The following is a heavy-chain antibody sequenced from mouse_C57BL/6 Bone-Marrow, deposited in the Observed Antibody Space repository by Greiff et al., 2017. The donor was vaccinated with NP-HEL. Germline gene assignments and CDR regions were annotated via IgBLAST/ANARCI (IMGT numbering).Heavy chain of an antibody. Sequence: QVQLQQPGAELVKPGASVQMSCKASGYTFTSYWITWVKQRPGQGLEWIGDIYPGSGSTNYNEKFKSKATLTVDTSSSTAYMQLSSLTSEDSAVYYCARSGIYYYGSSYAWFAYWGQGTLVTVSA. J-gene: IGHJ3*01. CDR1: GYTFTSYW. CDR3: ARSGIYYYGSSYAWFAY. V-gene: IGHV1-55*01. CDR2: IYPGSGST. D-gene: IGHD1-1*01.